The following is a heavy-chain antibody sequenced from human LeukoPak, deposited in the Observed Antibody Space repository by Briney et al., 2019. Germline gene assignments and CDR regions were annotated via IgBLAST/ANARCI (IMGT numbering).Heavy chain of an antibody. Sequence: QPGGSLRLSCAASGFTFSSYAMSWVRQAPGKGLEWVSAISGSGGSTYYADSVKGRFTISRDNSKNTLYLQMNSLRAEDTAVYYCAKEGYSSTMGENWFDPWGQGTLVTVS. CDR3: AKEGYSSTMGENWFDP. V-gene: IGHV3-23*01. D-gene: IGHD6-13*01. CDR1: GFTFSSYA. CDR2: ISGSGGST. J-gene: IGHJ5*02.